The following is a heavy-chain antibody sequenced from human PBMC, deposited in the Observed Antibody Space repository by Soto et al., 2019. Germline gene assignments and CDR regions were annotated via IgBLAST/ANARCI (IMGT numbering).Heavy chain of an antibody. Sequence: SGPTLVNPTQTLTLTCTFSGFSLSTSGVGVGWIRQPPGKALEWLALIYWDDDKRYSPSLKSRLTITKDTSKNQVVLTMTNMDPVDTATYYCAHSNCTIFGVVIIPWLDPWGQGTLVTVSS. V-gene: IGHV2-5*02. CDR2: IYWDDDK. CDR1: GFSLSTSGVG. D-gene: IGHD3-3*01. J-gene: IGHJ5*02. CDR3: AHSNCTIFGVVIIPWLDP.